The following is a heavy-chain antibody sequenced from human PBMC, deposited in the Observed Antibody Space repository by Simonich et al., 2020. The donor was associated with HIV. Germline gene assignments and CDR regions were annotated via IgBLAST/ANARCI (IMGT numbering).Heavy chain of an antibody. CDR1: GGTFSSYA. J-gene: IGHJ2*01. CDR3: ARDRRSMTTVAYSWYFDL. D-gene: IGHD4-17*01. CDR2: IIPSFGTA. V-gene: IGHV1-69*13. Sequence: QVQLVQSGAEVRKPGSSVKVSCKASGGTFSSYAISWVRQAPGQGLEWMGGIIPSFGTATDYAQKFQGRVTITADKSRSRAYMELTSLRSEDTAVYYCARDRRSMTTVAYSWYFDLWGRGTLVTVSS.